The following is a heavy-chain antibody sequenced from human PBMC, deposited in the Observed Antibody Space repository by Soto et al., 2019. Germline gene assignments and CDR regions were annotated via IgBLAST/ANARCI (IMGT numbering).Heavy chain of an antibody. J-gene: IGHJ4*02. CDR2: IYYSGST. CDR1: GGSISSYY. CDR3: ARYGSGSYYNEYFDY. Sequence: PSETLSLTCTVSGGSISSYYWSWIRQPPGKGLEWIGYIYYSGSTNYNPSLKSRVTISVDTSKNQFSLKLSSVTAADTAVYYCARYGSGSYYNEYFDYWGQGTLVTVSS. D-gene: IGHD3-10*01. V-gene: IGHV4-59*01.